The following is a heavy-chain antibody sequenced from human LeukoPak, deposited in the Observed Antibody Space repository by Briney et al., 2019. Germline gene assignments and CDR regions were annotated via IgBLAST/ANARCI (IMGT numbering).Heavy chain of an antibody. CDR3: ARDRGSGLYYFDS. CDR1: GFTFSDYY. J-gene: IGHJ4*02. Sequence: PGGSLRLSCAASGFTFSDYYMSWVRQAPGKGLEWVSVIYSGGTTYYADSVKGRFTISRDSSKNTLYLQMNSLRAEDTAVYYCARDRGSGLYYFDSWGQGTLVTVSS. D-gene: IGHD3-3*01. V-gene: IGHV3-66*01. CDR2: IYSGGTT.